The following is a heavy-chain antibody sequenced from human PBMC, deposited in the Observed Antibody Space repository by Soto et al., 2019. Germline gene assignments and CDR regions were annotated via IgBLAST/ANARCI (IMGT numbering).Heavy chain of an antibody. CDR2: IYPSDSYT. CDR1: GYTFTSNW. Sequence: PGESLKISCKGSGYTFTSNWITWVRQMPGKGLEWMGRIYPSDSYTDYSPSFQGHVTSPADKSISTAFLQWDNLKASDTAMYYCARGGKIASRLDPYWGQGTQVTVSS. CDR3: ARGGKIASRLDPY. D-gene: IGHD6-6*01. V-gene: IGHV5-10-1*01. J-gene: IGHJ4*02.